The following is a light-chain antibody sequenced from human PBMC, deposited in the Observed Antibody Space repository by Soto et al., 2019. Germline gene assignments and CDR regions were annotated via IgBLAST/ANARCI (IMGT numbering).Light chain of an antibody. J-gene: IGKJ1*01. V-gene: IGKV3-20*01. CDR3: QQYGSSPWT. Sequence: ESVLTQSPGTLSLSPGERATLSCRASQSVRSDYLAWYQQKPGQAPRLLIYGASSRATGIPDRFSGSGSGTDFTLSISGLEPEDFAVYYCQQYGSSPWTFGQGTKVEIK. CDR2: GAS. CDR1: QSVRSDY.